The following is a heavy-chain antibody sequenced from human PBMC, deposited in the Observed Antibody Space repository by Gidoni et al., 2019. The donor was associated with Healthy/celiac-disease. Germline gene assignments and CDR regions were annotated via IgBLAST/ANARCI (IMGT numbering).Heavy chain of an antibody. V-gene: IGHV4-34*01. Sequence: QVQLQQWGAGLLKPSETLSLTCAVYGGSFSGYYWSWIRQPPGKGLEWIGEINHSGSTNYNPSLKSRVTISVDTSKNQFSLKLSSVTAADTAVYYCAGYCSSTSCYRAYYYGMDVWGQGTTVTVSS. CDR1: GGSFSGYY. J-gene: IGHJ6*02. D-gene: IGHD2-2*01. CDR3: AGYCSSTSCYRAYYYGMDV. CDR2: INHSGST.